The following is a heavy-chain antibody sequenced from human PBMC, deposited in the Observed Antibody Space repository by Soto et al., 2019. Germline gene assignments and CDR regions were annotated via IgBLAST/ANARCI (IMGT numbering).Heavy chain of an antibody. CDR3: ARDPTTLYTAMVTGLFDY. V-gene: IGHV1-3*01. Sequence: ASVKVSCKASGYTFTSYAMHWVRQAPGQRLEWMGWINAGNGNTKYSQKFQGRVTITRDTSASTAYMELSSLRSEDTAVYYCARDPTTLYTAMVTGLFDYWGQGTLVTVSS. D-gene: IGHD5-18*01. CDR2: INAGNGNT. J-gene: IGHJ4*02. CDR1: GYTFTSYA.